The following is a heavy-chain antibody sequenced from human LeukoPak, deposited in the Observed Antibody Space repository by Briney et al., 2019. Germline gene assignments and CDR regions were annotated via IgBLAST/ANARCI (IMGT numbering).Heavy chain of an antibody. Sequence: GASVKVSCKASGYTFTSYGISWVRQAPGQGLEWMGGIIPIFGTANYAQKFQGRVTITADESTSTAYMELSSLRSEDTAVYYCARRGPWNYYFDYWGQGTLVTVSS. CDR2: IIPIFGTA. J-gene: IGHJ4*02. CDR3: ARRGPWNYYFDY. V-gene: IGHV1-69*13. D-gene: IGHD1-1*01. CDR1: GYTFTSYG.